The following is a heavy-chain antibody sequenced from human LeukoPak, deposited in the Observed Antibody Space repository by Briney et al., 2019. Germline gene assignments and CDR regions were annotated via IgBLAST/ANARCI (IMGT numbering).Heavy chain of an antibody. Sequence: GESLKISCQGSGYSFTNYWIGWVRQMPGKGLEWMGIIYPGDSDTRYSPSFQGQVTISADKSISTAYLQWSSLKASDSAMYYCARHGPSTASAYNWFDPWGRGTLVTVSS. CDR2: IYPGDSDT. V-gene: IGHV5-51*01. J-gene: IGHJ5*02. CDR1: GYSFTNYW. D-gene: IGHD2-2*01. CDR3: ARHGPSTASAYNWFDP.